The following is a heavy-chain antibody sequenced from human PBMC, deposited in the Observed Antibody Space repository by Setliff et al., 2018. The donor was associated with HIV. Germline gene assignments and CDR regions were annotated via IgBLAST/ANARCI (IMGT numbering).Heavy chain of an antibody. CDR2: ISSSSSTR. D-gene: IGHD6-19*01. Sequence: LSLTCNVSGDSISNHYWNWIRQAPGKGLEWVSYISSSSSTRYYAGSVKGRFTISRENAKNSLYLQMNSLRAEDTAVYYCAREGQEEWLAPSMYNWFDPWGQGTLVTVSS. V-gene: IGHV3-11*04. J-gene: IGHJ5*02. CDR3: AREGQEEWLAPSMYNWFDP. CDR1: GDSISNHY.